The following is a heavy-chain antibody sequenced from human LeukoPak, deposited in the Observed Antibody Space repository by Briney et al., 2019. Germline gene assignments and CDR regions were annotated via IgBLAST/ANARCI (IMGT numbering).Heavy chain of an antibody. CDR3: TRDRGQWLVDY. J-gene: IGHJ4*02. V-gene: IGHV4-38-2*02. D-gene: IGHD6-19*01. CDR2: IYHGGSI. Sequence: SETLSLTCTVSGYSISSGYYWGWIRQPPGKGLEWIGSIYHGGSIYYNPSLKSRVTISADTSKNQFSLKLSSVTAADTAVYYCTRDRGQWLVDYWGQGTLVTVSS. CDR1: GYSISSGYY.